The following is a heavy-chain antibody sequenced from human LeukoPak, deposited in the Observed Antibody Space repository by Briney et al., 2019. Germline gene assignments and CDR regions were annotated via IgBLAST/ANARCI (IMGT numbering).Heavy chain of an antibody. D-gene: IGHD3-3*01. V-gene: IGHV1-3*01. J-gene: IGHJ3*02. CDR1: GYTFTSYA. Sequence: GASVKVSCKASGYTFTSYAMHWVRRAPGQRLEWMGWINAGNGNTKYSQKFQGRVTMTRNTSISTAYMELSSLRSEDTAVYYCARGKKTYYDFWSGYYERAFDIWGQGTMVTVSS. CDR2: INAGNGNT. CDR3: ARGKKTYYDFWSGYYERAFDI.